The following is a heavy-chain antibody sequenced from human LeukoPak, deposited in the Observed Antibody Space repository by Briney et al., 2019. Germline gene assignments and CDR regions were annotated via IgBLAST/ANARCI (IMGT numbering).Heavy chain of an antibody. CDR2: ISGSGGSA. V-gene: IGHV3-23*01. CDR3: AKGQLWLNYFDY. J-gene: IGHJ4*02. CDR1: GFTFSSYA. D-gene: IGHD5-18*01. Sequence: GGSLRLSCAASGFTFSSYAMSWVRQAPGKGLEWVSAISGSGGSAYYADSVRGRFTISRDNSKNTLYLQMNSLRAEDTAVYYCAKGQLWLNYFDYWGQGTLVTVSS.